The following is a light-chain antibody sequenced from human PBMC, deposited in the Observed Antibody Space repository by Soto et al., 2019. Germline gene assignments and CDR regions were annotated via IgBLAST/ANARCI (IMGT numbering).Light chain of an antibody. V-gene: IGKV3-15*01. CDR1: QNVNTN. CDR2: GAS. Sequence: EVVMTQSPATLSVSPGERATLSCRASQNVNTNLAWYQQRPGQVPKLLIYGASTRATASPARFSGSGSGTEFTLTISSLQSEDFAVYYCQQYNNWPPWTFGQGTKVDI. CDR3: QQYNNWPPWT. J-gene: IGKJ1*01.